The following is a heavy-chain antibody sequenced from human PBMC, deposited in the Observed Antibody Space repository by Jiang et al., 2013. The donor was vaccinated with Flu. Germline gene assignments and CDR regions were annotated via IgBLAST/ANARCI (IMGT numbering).Heavy chain of an antibody. J-gene: IGHJ5*02. V-gene: IGHV4-34*01. CDR1: GGSFSGYY. D-gene: IGHD3-10*01. CDR3: ARGRTTMVRGVKGP. CDR2: INHSGST. Sequence: LLKPSETLSLTCAVYGGSFSGYYWSWIRQPPGKGLEWIGEINHSGSTNYNPSLKSRVTISVDTSKNQFSLKLSSVTAADTAVYYCARGRTTMVRGVKGPWGQGNPGHRLL.